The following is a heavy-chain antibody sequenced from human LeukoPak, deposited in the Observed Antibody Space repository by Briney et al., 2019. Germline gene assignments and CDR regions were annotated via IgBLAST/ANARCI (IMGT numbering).Heavy chain of an antibody. V-gene: IGHV1-8*01. CDR1: GYTFTIYD. Sequence: ASVTVSCTSSGYTFTIYDINWVRQATGQGLEWMGWMNPNSGNTGYAQKFQGRVTMTRNTSITTAYMELSSLKSEDTAMYYCARRDGSGYGINYWGQGTLVTVSS. D-gene: IGHD6-19*01. J-gene: IGHJ4*02. CDR3: ARRDGSGYGINY. CDR2: MNPNSGNT.